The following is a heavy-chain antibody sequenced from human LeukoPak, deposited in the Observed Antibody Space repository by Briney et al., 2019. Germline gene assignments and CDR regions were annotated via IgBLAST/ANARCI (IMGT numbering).Heavy chain of an antibody. D-gene: IGHD6-13*01. CDR1: GFTFSDYY. CDR2: ISSSSYT. V-gene: IGHV3-11*06. J-gene: IGHJ3*02. CDR3: ARAGIGSSSWYAAFDI. Sequence: PGGSLRLSCAASGFTFSDYYMNWIRQAPGKGLEWVSYISSSSYTNYADSVKGRFTISRDNAKNSLYLQMNSLRAEDTAVYYCARAGIGSSSWYAAFDIWGQGTMVTVSS.